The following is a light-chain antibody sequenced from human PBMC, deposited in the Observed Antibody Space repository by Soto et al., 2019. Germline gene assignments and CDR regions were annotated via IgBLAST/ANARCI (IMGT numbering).Light chain of an antibody. CDR2: DAA. CDR3: QQRSNWPYT. J-gene: IGKJ2*01. CDR1: QRVSSY. V-gene: IGKV3-11*01. Sequence: EIVLTQSPATVSLSPGERATLSCRASQRVSSYLAWYQQKPGQAPRLLLYDAATRATGIPARFSGRGSGPGFTLTISRVEPEDFAVYYCQQRSNWPYTFGQGTKVEIK.